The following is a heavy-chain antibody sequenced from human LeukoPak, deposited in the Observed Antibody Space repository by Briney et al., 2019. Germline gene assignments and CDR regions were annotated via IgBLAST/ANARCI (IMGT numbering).Heavy chain of an antibody. Sequence: GSLRLSCAASGFTFSSYAMSWVRQAPGKGLEWIGEINHSGSTNYNPSLKSRVTISVDTSKNQFSLKLSSVTAADTAVYYCARSTGFGYDFWSGPLYYFDYWGQGTLVTVSS. D-gene: IGHD3-3*01. CDR3: ARSTGFGYDFWSGPLYYFDY. CDR1: GFTFSSYA. J-gene: IGHJ4*02. V-gene: IGHV4-34*01. CDR2: INHSGST.